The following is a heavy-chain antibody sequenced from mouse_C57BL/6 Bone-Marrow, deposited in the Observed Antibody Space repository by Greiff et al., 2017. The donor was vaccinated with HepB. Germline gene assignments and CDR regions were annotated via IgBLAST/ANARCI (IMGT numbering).Heavy chain of an antibody. Sequence: VQLKQSGPELVKPGASVKISCKASGYAFSSSWMNWVKQRPGKGLEWIGRIYPGDGDTNYNGKFKGKATLTADKSSSTAYMQLSSLTSEDSAVYFCATVGSSSCWYFDVWGTGTTVTVSS. V-gene: IGHV1-82*01. D-gene: IGHD1-1*01. J-gene: IGHJ1*03. CDR1: GYAFSSSW. CDR2: IYPGDGDT. CDR3: ATVGSSSCWYFDV.